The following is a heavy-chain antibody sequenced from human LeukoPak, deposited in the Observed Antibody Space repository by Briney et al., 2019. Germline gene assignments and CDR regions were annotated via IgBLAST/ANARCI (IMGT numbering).Heavy chain of an antibody. D-gene: IGHD4-17*01. J-gene: IGHJ6*03. Sequence: GASVKVSCKASGYTFTSYGISWVRQAPGQGLEWMGWISAYNGNTNYAQKLQGRVTMTTDTSTSTAYMDLRSLRSDDTAVYYCARVNYGDYGVYYYYMDVWGKGTTVTVSS. CDR2: ISAYNGNT. CDR1: GYTFTSYG. V-gene: IGHV1-18*01. CDR3: ARVNYGDYGVYYYYMDV.